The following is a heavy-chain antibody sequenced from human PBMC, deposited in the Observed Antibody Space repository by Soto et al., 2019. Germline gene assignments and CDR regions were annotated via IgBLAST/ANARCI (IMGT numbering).Heavy chain of an antibody. CDR1: SASISSSNW. J-gene: IGHJ4*02. CDR2: IYHSGST. V-gene: IGHV4-4*02. Sequence: QVQLQESGPGLVKPSGTLSLTCAVSSASISSSNWWSWVRQPPGKGLERIGEIYHSGSTNYNPSLKSRVTISVDKSKNQFSLKLSSVTAADTAVYYCAREPNIAAAGTGYFDYWGQGTLVTVSS. CDR3: AREPNIAAAGTGYFDY. D-gene: IGHD6-13*01.